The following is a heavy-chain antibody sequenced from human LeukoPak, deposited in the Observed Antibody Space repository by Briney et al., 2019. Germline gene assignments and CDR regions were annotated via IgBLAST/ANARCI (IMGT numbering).Heavy chain of an antibody. CDR1: GGTFSSYA. D-gene: IGHD3-22*01. CDR2: INPNSGGT. J-gene: IGHJ4*02. CDR3: ARDRGVVVVIMGLFGY. Sequence: ASVKVSCKASGGTFSSYAISWVRQAPGQGLEWMGWINPNSGGTNYAQKFQGRVTMTRDTSISTAYMELSRLRSDDTAVYYCARDRGVVVVIMGLFGYWGQGTLVTVSS. V-gene: IGHV1-2*02.